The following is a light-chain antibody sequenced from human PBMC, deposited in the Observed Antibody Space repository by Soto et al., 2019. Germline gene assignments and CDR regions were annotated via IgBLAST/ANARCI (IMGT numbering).Light chain of an antibody. J-gene: IGKJ1*01. CDR1: QSVSSSY. Sequence: EIVLTQSPGTLSLSPGERATLSCRASQSVSSSYLAWYQQKPGQAPRLLIYGASIRSTGLPDRFSGGGSGTDFTLTISRLQPEDFAVYYCHQYGSSPGTFGQGTRVEVK. CDR3: HQYGSSPGT. CDR2: GAS. V-gene: IGKV3-20*01.